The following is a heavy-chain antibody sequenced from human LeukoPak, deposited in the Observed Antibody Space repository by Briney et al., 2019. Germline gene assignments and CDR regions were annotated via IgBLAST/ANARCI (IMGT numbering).Heavy chain of an antibody. D-gene: IGHD6-19*01. CDR3: ARVNPYSSGNPSYYGMDV. Sequence: GASVKVSCKASGYTFTSYGISWVRQAPGQGLEWMGWISAYNGNTNYAQKLQGRVTMTTDTSTSTAYMELRSLRSDDTAVYYCARVNPYSSGNPSYYGMDVWGQGTTVTVSS. J-gene: IGHJ6*02. CDR2: ISAYNGNT. V-gene: IGHV1-18*01. CDR1: GYTFTSYG.